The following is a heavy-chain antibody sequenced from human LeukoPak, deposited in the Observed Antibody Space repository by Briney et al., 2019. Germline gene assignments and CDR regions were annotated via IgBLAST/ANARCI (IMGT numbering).Heavy chain of an antibody. Sequence: PSETLSLTRTVSGGSISSYYWSWIRQPPGKGLEWIGYIYYSGSTNYNPSLKSRVTISVDTSKNQFSLKLSSVTAADTAVYYCARAVAASFDPWGQGTLVTVSS. V-gene: IGHV4-59*12. CDR3: ARAVAASFDP. CDR1: GGSISSYY. CDR2: IYYSGST. J-gene: IGHJ5*02. D-gene: IGHD6-25*01.